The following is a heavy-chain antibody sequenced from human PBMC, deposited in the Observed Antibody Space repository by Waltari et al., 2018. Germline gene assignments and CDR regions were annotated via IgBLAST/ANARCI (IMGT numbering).Heavy chain of an antibody. CDR3: AREKPYSSSWYARDGYYFDY. V-gene: IGHV1-69*05. CDR2: IIPIFGTA. Sequence: QVQLVQSGAEVKKPGSSVKVSCKASGGTFSSYAISWVRQAPGQGLEWMGGIIPIFGTANYAQKFQGRVTITTDESTSTAYMELSSLRSEDTAVYYCAREKPYSSSWYARDGYYFDYWGQGTLVTVSS. CDR1: GGTFSSYA. J-gene: IGHJ4*02. D-gene: IGHD6-13*01.